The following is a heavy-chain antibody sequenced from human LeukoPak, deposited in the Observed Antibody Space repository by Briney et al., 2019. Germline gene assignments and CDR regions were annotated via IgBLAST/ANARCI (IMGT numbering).Heavy chain of an antibody. Sequence: ASVKVSCKTSGYSFTDYYMHWVRQAPGQGLEWMGWINPNSGGTNFALKFQDRVTMTRDTSITTAYMELTRLKSDDTAVYYCARGPLIPYYYASGSYIFDHWGQGTLVTVSS. CDR3: ARGPLIPYYYASGSYIFDH. V-gene: IGHV1-2*02. CDR1: GYSFTDYY. J-gene: IGHJ4*02. D-gene: IGHD3-10*01. CDR2: INPNSGGT.